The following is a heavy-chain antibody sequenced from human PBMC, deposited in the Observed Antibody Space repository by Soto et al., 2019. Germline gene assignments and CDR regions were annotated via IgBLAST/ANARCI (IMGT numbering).Heavy chain of an antibody. CDR3: ARDDYYDSSGYYFGYYYYGMDV. CDR2: ISSSSSYI. Sequence: GGSLRLSCAASGFTFSSYSMNWVRQAPGKGLEWVSSISSSSSYIYYADSVKGRFTISRDNAKNSLYLQMNSLGAEDTAAYYCARDDYYDSSGYYFGYYYYGMDVWGQGTTVTVSS. V-gene: IGHV3-21*01. J-gene: IGHJ6*02. D-gene: IGHD3-22*01. CDR1: GFTFSSYS.